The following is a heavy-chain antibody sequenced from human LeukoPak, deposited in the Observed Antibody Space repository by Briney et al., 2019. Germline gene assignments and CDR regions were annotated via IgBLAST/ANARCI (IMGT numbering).Heavy chain of an antibody. CDR3: ARGRSSSGSMDKY. Sequence: PGGSLRLSCAASGFTFSSYSVNWVRQAPGKGLERVSSISSSSSYTYYADSVKGRFTISRDNAKNSLYLQMNSLRAEDTAVYYCARGRSSSGSMDKYWGQGTLVTVSS. J-gene: IGHJ4*02. CDR1: GFTFSSYS. V-gene: IGHV3-21*01. CDR2: ISSSSSYT. D-gene: IGHD3-10*01.